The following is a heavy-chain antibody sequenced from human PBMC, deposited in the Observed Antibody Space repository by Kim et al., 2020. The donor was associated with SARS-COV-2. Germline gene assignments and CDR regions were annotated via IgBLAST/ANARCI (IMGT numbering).Heavy chain of an antibody. D-gene: IGHD2-15*01. J-gene: IGHJ4*02. CDR3: ARDLLLPAGDEYFDH. CDR2: IIPMLGTA. CDR1: GYSFKSYG. Sequence: SVKVSCKASGYSFKSYGFSWVRQAPGQGLEWMGRIIPMLGTANYAQNFQGRVTISTDTSMTTAYMELINLKFEDTAVYYCARDLLLPAGDEYFDHWGQGTLVTVSS. V-gene: IGHV1-69*04.